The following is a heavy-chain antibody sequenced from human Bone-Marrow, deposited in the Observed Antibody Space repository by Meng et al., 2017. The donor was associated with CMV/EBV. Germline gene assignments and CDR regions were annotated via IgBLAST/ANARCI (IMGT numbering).Heavy chain of an antibody. Sequence: GESLKISCAASGFTFSSYAMSWVRQAPGKGLEWVSVIYSGGSSTYYADSVKGRFTISRDNSKNTLYLQMNSLRAEDTAVYYCAKVASYAHAFDIWGQGTIVTVSS. CDR3: AKVASYAHAFDI. D-gene: IGHD2/OR15-2a*01. CDR2: IYSGGSST. CDR1: GFTFSSYA. V-gene: IGHV3-23*03. J-gene: IGHJ3*02.